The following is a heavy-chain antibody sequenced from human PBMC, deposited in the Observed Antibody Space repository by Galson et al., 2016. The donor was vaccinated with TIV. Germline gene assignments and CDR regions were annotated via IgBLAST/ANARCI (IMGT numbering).Heavy chain of an antibody. CDR3: AHANLQRLIQTFDF. J-gene: IGHJ4*02. Sequence: PALVKPTQTLTLTCTFSGFSLNTRGVGVGWIRQPPGKALEWLALIYWDDDKRYSPSLKNRLTITKDTSKNQVVLTKTNMDPVDTATYYCAHANLQRLIQTFDFWGQGTLVTVSS. V-gene: IGHV2-5*02. D-gene: IGHD6-25*01. CDR1: GFSLNTRGVG. CDR2: IYWDDDK.